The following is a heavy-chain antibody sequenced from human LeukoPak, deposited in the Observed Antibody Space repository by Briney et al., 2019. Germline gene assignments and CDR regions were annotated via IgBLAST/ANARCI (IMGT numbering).Heavy chain of an antibody. CDR1: GFTFSSYT. J-gene: IGHJ1*01. CDR3: ARDYCSGGSCYFRLQH. D-gene: IGHD2-15*01. CDR2: ISSSGSYI. Sequence: GESLRLSCAASGFTFSSYTMNWVRQAPGKGLEWVSSISSSGSYIYYADSVKGRFTISRDNAKNSLYLQMNSLRAEDTAVYYCARDYCSGGSCYFRLQHWGQGTLVTVSS. V-gene: IGHV3-21*01.